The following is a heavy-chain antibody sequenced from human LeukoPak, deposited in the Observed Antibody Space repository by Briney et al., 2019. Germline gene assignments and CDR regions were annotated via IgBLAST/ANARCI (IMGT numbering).Heavy chain of an antibody. Sequence: SETLSLTCAVYGGSFSGYYWSWIRQPPGKGLEWIGEINRSGSTNYNPSLKSRVTISVDTSKNQFSLKLSSVTAADTAVYYCARGRIAAAVYWGQGTLVTVSS. J-gene: IGHJ4*02. CDR3: ARGRIAAAVY. CDR2: INRSGST. V-gene: IGHV4-34*01. CDR1: GGSFSGYY. D-gene: IGHD6-13*01.